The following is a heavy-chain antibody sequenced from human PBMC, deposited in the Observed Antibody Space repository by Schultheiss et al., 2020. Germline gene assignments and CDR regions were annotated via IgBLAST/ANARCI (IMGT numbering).Heavy chain of an antibody. CDR3: ARHGRGFSGAAFDS. D-gene: IGHD3-3*02. Sequence: SETLSLTCAVYGGSFSGYYWSWIRQPPGKGLEWIGEINHSGSTNYNPSLKSRVTISVDTSKNRFSLNLSSVTAADTAVYYCARHGRGFSGAAFDSWGQGTLVTVSS. CDR2: INHSGST. V-gene: IGHV4-34*01. J-gene: IGHJ4*02. CDR1: GGSFSGYY.